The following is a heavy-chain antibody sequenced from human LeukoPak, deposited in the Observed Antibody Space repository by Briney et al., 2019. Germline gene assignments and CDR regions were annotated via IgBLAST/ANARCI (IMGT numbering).Heavy chain of an antibody. J-gene: IGHJ4*02. CDR1: GFTFDDYA. CDR3: ASDLGYCSGGSCYGVDY. CDR2: ISWKSGSI. D-gene: IGHD2-15*01. V-gene: IGHV3-9*01. Sequence: GRSLRLSCAASGFTFDDYAMHWVRQAPGKGLEWVSGISWKSGSIGYADSVKGRFTISRDNAKNSLYLQMNSLRAEDTAVYYCASDLGYCSGGSCYGVDYWGQGTLVTVSS.